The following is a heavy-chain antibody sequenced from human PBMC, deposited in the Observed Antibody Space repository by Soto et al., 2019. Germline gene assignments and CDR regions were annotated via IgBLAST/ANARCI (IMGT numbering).Heavy chain of an antibody. V-gene: IGHV1-2*02. CDR1: GYTFTGYY. Sequence: GASVKVSCKASGYTFTGYYMHWVRQAPGQGLEWMGWINPNSGGTNYAQKFQGRVTMTRDTSISTAYMELSRLRSDDTAVYYCARVRWYSSSSGLFYYYGMDVWGQGTTVTVSS. CDR2: INPNSGGT. D-gene: IGHD6-6*01. J-gene: IGHJ6*02. CDR3: ARVRWYSSSSGLFYYYGMDV.